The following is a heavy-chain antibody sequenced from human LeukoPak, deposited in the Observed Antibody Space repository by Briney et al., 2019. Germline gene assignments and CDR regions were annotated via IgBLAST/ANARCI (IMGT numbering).Heavy chain of an antibody. J-gene: IGHJ4*02. Sequence: PSETLPLTCSVSGASISGGTYYWGWIRQPPGKGLEWIGSIYYTGSTYDNPSLKSRVTISVDTSKNQFSLKLSSVTAADTAVYYCARRGGSGRAFDYWGQGTLVTVSS. CDR3: ARRGGSGRAFDY. CDR2: IYYTGST. CDR1: GASISGGTYY. V-gene: IGHV4-39*01. D-gene: IGHD1-26*01.